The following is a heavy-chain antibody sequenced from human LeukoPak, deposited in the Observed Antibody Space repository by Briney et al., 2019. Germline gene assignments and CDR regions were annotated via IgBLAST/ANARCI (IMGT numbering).Heavy chain of an antibody. CDR2: INHSGST. Sequence: ASETLSLTCAVYGGSFSGYYWSWIRQPPGKGLEWIGEINHSGSTNYNPSLKSRVTISVDTSKNQFSLKLSSVTAADTAVYYCARDRGPAAAIFDYWGQGTLVTVSS. CDR1: GGSFSGYY. D-gene: IGHD2-2*01. V-gene: IGHV4-34*01. CDR3: ARDRGPAAAIFDY. J-gene: IGHJ4*02.